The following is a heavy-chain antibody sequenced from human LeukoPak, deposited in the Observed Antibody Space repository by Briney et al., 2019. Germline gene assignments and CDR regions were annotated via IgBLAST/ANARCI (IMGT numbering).Heavy chain of an antibody. Sequence: GGSLRLSCAASGFSFSSYAMSWVRQAPGKGLEWVSSISGSGDNTYYAESVKGRFTISRDDSKNTLFLQMNSLRAEDTAVFYCAKRSGYTTGWFFDFWGQGTLVTVSS. J-gene: IGHJ4*02. CDR2: ISGSGDNT. CDR1: GFSFSSYA. CDR3: AKRSGYTTGWFFDF. V-gene: IGHV3-23*01. D-gene: IGHD6-19*01.